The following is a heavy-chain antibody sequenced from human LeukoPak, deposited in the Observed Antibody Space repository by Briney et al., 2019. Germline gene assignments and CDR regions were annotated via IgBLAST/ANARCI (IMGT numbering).Heavy chain of an antibody. CDR2: IGSNGVDT. CDR3: ARLSSWVFEI. J-gene: IGHJ3*02. Sequence: GGSLRLSCTASGFTFSTYAMGWARQAPGKGLEWVSGIGSNGVDTYYADSAKGRFTISRDNSKNTVYLQMNSLRAEDTGTYFCARLSSWVFEIWGQGTMVTVSS. CDR1: GFTFSTYA. D-gene: IGHD2-21*02. V-gene: IGHV3-23*01.